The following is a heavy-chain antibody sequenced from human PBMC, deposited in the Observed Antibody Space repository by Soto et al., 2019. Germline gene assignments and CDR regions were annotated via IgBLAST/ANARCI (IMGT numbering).Heavy chain of an antibody. D-gene: IGHD3-22*01. Sequence: PGGSLRLSCAASGFTFSSYCMHWVRQAPGKGLEWVAVISYDGSNKYYADSVKGRFTISRENSINTLYLQMNSLIAEDTAVYYCAKGSRDYYDSSGYPDYWGQGTLVNVSS. CDR1: GFTFSSYC. CDR3: AKGSRDYYDSSGYPDY. V-gene: IGHV3-30*18. CDR2: ISYDGSNK. J-gene: IGHJ4*02.